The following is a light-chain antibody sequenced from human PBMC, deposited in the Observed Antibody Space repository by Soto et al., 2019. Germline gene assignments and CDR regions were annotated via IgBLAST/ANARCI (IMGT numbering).Light chain of an antibody. V-gene: IGKV1-16*01. J-gene: IGKJ5*01. Sequence: DIQMTQSPSALSASVGDGVTITCRASQGIDTYLAWFQQKPGKAPKTLIYAASSLHSGVPSRFSGSGFGTDFTLTISSLQPEDFATYYCQHYNGYPQTFGQGTRLEIK. CDR3: QHYNGYPQT. CDR2: AAS. CDR1: QGIDTY.